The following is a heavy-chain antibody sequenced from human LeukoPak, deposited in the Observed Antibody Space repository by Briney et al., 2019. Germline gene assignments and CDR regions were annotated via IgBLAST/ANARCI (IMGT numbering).Heavy chain of an antibody. CDR1: GFTFSSYE. CDR3: ARDCGSYQRVSCY. V-gene: IGHV3-7*01. CDR2: IKQDGSEK. J-gene: IGHJ4*02. D-gene: IGHD1-26*01. Sequence: GGSLRLSCAASGFTFSSYEMNWVRQAPGKGLEWVANIKQDGSEKYYVDSVKGRFTISRDNAKNSLYLQMNSLRAEDTAVYYCARDCGSYQRVSCYWGQGTLVTVSS.